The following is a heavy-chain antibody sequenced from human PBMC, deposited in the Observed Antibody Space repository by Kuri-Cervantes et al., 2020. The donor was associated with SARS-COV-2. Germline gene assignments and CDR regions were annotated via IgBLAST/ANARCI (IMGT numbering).Heavy chain of an antibody. CDR3: TTDPSPPYYYDSSGYSGY. CDR2: IKSKTDGGTT. Sequence: GGSLRLSCAASGFTFSNAWMSWVRQAPGKGLEWVGRIKSKTDGGTTDYAAPVKGGFTISRDDSKNTLYLQMNSLKTEDTAVYYCTTDPSPPYYYDSSGYSGYWGQGTLVTVSS. J-gene: IGHJ4*02. V-gene: IGHV3-15*01. D-gene: IGHD3-22*01. CDR1: GFTFSNAW.